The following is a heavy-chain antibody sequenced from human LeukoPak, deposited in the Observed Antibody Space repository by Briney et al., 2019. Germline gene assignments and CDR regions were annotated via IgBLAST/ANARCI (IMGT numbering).Heavy chain of an antibody. CDR3: AGNKILVPDTPLDY. Sequence: SVKVSCKASEGTFSSYAISWVRQAPGQGLEWMGGIIPIFGTANYAQKFQGRVTITTDESTSTAYMELSSLRSEDTAVYYCAGNKILVPDTPLDYWGQETLVTVSS. CDR2: IIPIFGTA. D-gene: IGHD3-3*01. J-gene: IGHJ4*02. V-gene: IGHV1-69*05. CDR1: EGTFSSYA.